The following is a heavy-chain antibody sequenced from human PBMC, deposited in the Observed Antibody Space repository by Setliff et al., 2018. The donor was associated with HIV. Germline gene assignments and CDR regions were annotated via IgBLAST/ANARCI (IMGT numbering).Heavy chain of an antibody. J-gene: IGHJ5*02. V-gene: IGHV3-23*01. CDR2: ISGSGGST. CDR3: AKGLRSCSGDNCFYYYAPDH. D-gene: IGHD3-10*01. Sequence: PGGSLRLSCAASGFTFSSYAMSWVRQAPGKGLEWVSAISGSGGSTYYADSVKGRFTISRDNSKNTLYLQMNSLRAEDTAIYYCAKGLRSCSGDNCFYYYAPDHWGQGTLVTVSS. CDR1: GFTFSSYA.